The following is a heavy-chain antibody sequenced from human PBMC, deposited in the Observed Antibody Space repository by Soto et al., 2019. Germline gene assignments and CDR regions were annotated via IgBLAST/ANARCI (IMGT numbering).Heavy chain of an antibody. D-gene: IGHD3-3*01. Sequence: SETLSLTCTVSGGSISSSSYYWGWIRQPPGKGLEWIGSIYYSGSTYYNPSLKSRVTISVDTSKSQFSLKLSPVTAADTAVYYCARHELNTYYDFWSGWFDPWGQGTLVTVSS. CDR1: GGSISSSSYY. CDR2: IYYSGST. J-gene: IGHJ5*02. V-gene: IGHV4-39*01. CDR3: ARHELNTYYDFWSGWFDP.